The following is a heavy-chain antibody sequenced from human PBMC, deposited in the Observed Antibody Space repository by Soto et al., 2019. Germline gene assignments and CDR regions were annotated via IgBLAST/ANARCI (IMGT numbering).Heavy chain of an antibody. D-gene: IGHD2-2*01. Sequence: VXSGKVSCKASGCTFSSYAIRLVRQAPGQGLEWMGGIIPIFGTANYAQKFQGRVTITADESTSTAYMELSSLRSEDTAVYYCARSSPGQPTSIKWFDTWGQGTLVTVSS. V-gene: IGHV1-69*13. CDR3: ARSSPGQPTSIKWFDT. CDR2: IIPIFGTA. CDR1: GCTFSSYA. J-gene: IGHJ5*02.